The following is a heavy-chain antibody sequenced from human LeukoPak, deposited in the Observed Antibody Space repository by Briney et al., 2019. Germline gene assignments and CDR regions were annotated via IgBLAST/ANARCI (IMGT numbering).Heavy chain of an antibody. V-gene: IGHV3-33*01. J-gene: IGHJ4*02. CDR2: IWYDGSNK. CDR1: GFTFSSYG. D-gene: IGHD5-24*01. CDR3: ARARDGYRTDYFDY. Sequence: GRSLRLSCAASGFTFSSYGMLWVRQAPGKGLEWVAVIWYDGSNKYYADSVKGRFTISRDNSKNTLYLQMNSLRAEDTTVYYCARARDGYRTDYFDYWGQGTLVTVSS.